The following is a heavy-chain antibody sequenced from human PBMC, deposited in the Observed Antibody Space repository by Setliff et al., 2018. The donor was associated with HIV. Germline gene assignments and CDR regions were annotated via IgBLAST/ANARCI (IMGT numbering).Heavy chain of an antibody. V-gene: IGHV4-38-2*01. CDR2: IYHSGST. CDR1: GYSISSGYY. D-gene: IGHD6-13*01. CDR3: ARHPPHDSTWPYYYYGMNV. J-gene: IGHJ6*02. Sequence: SETLSLTCAVSGYSISSGYYWGWIRQPPGKGLEWIGSIYHSGSTYYNPSLKSRVTISVDTSKNQFSLRLSSVTAADTAVYYCARHPPHDSTWPYYYYGMNVWGQGTTVTVSS.